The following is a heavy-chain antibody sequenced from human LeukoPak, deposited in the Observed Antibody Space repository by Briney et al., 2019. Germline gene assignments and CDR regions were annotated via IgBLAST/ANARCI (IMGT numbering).Heavy chain of an antibody. CDR2: IYYSGST. CDR1: GGSISNYY. CDR3: ARQGVVPAAIDY. D-gene: IGHD2-2*02. V-gene: IGHV4-59*08. J-gene: IGHJ4*02. Sequence: PSETLSLTCTVSGGSISNYYWSWIRQPPGKELEWIGYIYYSGSTNYNPSLKSRVTISVDTSKNQFSLKLSSVTAADTAVYYCARQGVVPAAIDYWGQGTLVTVSS.